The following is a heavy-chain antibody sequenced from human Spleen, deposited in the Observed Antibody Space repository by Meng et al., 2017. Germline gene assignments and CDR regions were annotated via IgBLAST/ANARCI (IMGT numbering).Heavy chain of an antibody. CDR1: GGSCSGYY. V-gene: IGHV4-34*01. Sequence: QGHLQPWGAEPLKPPQTLSPHSAVYGGSCSGYYWSWIRQPPGKGLEWIGENNHSGSTNYNPSLKSRVTISVDTSKNQFSLKLSSVTAADTAVYYCARGRWLRILDYWGQGTLVTVSS. CDR2: NNHSGST. D-gene: IGHD5-12*01. CDR3: ARGRWLRILDY. J-gene: IGHJ4*02.